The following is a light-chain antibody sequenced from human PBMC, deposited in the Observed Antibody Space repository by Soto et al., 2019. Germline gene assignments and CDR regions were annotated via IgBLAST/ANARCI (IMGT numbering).Light chain of an antibody. CDR3: AAWDASLYGPV. CDR2: TDD. CDR1: SSNIGTNS. J-gene: IGLJ3*02. V-gene: IGLV1-44*01. Sequence: QPVLTQPPSASGTPGQRVTISCSGSSSNIGTNSVHWYQHLPGTAPKLLIYTDDQRPFGVPDRFSGSRSGTSASLAISGLQSEDEADYYCAAWDASLYGPVFGGGTKLTVL.